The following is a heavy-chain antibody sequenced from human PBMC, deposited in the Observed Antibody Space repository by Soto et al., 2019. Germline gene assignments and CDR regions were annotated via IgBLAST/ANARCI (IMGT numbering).Heavy chain of an antibody. Sequence: GGSLRLSCAASGFTFSSYGMHWVRQAPGKGLEWVAVIWYDGSNKYYADSVKGRFTISRDNSKNTLYLQMNSLRAEDTAVYYCARAGTLFRFGEIRYGMDVWGQGTTVTVSS. J-gene: IGHJ6*02. CDR1: GFTFSSYG. D-gene: IGHD3-10*01. V-gene: IGHV3-33*01. CDR2: IWYDGSNK. CDR3: ARAGTLFRFGEIRYGMDV.